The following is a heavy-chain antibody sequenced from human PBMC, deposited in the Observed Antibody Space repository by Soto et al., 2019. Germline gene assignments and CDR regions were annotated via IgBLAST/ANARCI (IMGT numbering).Heavy chain of an antibody. CDR2: MNPNSGNT. V-gene: IGHV1-8*01. D-gene: IGHD3-22*01. J-gene: IGHJ5*02. Sequence: ASVKVSCKASGYTFTSYDINWVRQATGQGLEWMGWMNPNSGNTGYAQKFQGRVTMTRNTSISTAYMELSSLRSEDTAVYYCAGVGYDRSGYYRRGLLFDPWGQGTLVTVSS. CDR3: AGVGYDRSGYYRRGLLFDP. CDR1: GYTFTSYD.